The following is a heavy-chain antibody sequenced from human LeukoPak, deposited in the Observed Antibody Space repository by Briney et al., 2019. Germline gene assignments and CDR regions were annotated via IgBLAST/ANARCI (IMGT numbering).Heavy chain of an antibody. J-gene: IGHJ6*02. V-gene: IGHV1-69*04. D-gene: IGHD2-15*01. CDR2: IIPILGIA. CDR3: AREGFVDYYGMDV. Sequence: GASVKVSCKASGGTFSSYAISWVRQAPGQGLEWMGRIIPILGIANYAQKFQGRVTITADKSTSTAYMELSSLRSEDTAVYYCAREGFVDYYGMDVWGQGTTVTVSS. CDR1: GGTFSSYA.